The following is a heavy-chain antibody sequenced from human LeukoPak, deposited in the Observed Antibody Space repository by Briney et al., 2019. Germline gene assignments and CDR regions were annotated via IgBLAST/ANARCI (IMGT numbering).Heavy chain of an antibody. V-gene: IGHV1-2*02. CDR2: INPNSGGT. CDR3: AREPELVSGSYYDY. Sequence: ASLKISCKASVYTFTPYYMHCVRETPGQRPEWMGWINPNSGGTHYAQKFPGRVTMTRDTSISTTYMELSRMRSEYTAVYYCAREPELVSGSYYDYWGQGTLVTVSS. J-gene: IGHJ4*02. CDR1: VYTFTPYY. D-gene: IGHD1-26*01.